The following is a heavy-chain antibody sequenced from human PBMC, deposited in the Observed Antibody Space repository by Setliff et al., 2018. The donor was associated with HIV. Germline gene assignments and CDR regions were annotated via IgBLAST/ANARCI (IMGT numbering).Heavy chain of an antibody. J-gene: IGHJ5*02. CDR2: FDPEAGEI. Sequence: ASVKVSCKISGFTLNELSIQWVRQAPAKGLEWMGGFDPEAGEIIYAQKFQGRVTMTRDTSTNQVYMELSGLRSEDTALYYCALDLPGPAITSGWMKNWFDPWGQGTLVTVSS. V-gene: IGHV1-24*01. CDR3: ALDLPGPAITSGWMKNWFDP. D-gene: IGHD6-19*01. CDR1: GFTLNELS.